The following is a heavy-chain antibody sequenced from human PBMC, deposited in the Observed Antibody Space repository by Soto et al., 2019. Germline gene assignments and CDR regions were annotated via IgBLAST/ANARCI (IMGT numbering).Heavy chain of an antibody. J-gene: IGHJ6*02. CDR1: GFTFSSYD. Sequence: EVQLVESGGGLVQPGGSLRLSCAASGFTFSSYDMHWVRQATGKGLEWVSAIGNAGDTYYPRSVKGRFTISRDNARNSLYLQMNSLSAEDTAVYYGATGPQPEDGDGNGMDAWSQGTTVPVSS. D-gene: IGHD3-10*01. V-gene: IGHV3-13*01. CDR3: ATGPQPEDGDGNGMDA. CDR2: IGNAGDT.